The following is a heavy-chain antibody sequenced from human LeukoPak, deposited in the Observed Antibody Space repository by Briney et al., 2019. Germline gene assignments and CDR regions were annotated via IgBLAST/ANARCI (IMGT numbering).Heavy chain of an antibody. CDR2: ISYDGSNK. V-gene: IGHV3-30*04. J-gene: IGHJ5*02. CDR1: GFTFSSYA. CDR3: ARGGSGWFRWFDP. Sequence: GGSLRLSCAASGFTFSSYAMHWVRQAPGKGLEWVAVISYDGSNKYYADSVEGRFTISRDNSKSTLYLQMNSLRAEDTAVYYCARGGSGWFRWFDPWGQGTLVTVSS. D-gene: IGHD6-19*01.